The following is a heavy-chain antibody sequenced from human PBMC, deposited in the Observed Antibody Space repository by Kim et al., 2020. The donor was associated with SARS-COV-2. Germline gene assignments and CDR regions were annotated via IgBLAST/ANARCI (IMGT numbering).Heavy chain of an antibody. Sequence: GGSLRLSCAASGFTVSASYLSWVRRAPGKGPEWVSILRRDGATHYAASVKGRFTISRDNSKNTLYLQLNSLRAADTAIYYCAREGDNYFDDLGQGTRVT. CDR3: AREGDNYFDD. CDR1: GFTVSASY. J-gene: IGHJ4*02. CDR2: LRRDGAT. V-gene: IGHV3-53*01.